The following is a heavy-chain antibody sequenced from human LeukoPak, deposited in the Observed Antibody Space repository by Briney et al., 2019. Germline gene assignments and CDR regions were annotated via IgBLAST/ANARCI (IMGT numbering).Heavy chain of an antibody. CDR1: GGSINSGDYY. CDR3: GRGYYGSGSYYRGWFDP. CDR2: IFHSGST. Sequence: SLTLSLTCTVSGGSINSGDYYWRWIRQPPGKGLEWIVYIFHSGSTYYNPSLKSRLTISVYTSKKQFSLKLTSVTAADTAVYYCGRGYYGSGSYYRGWFDPWGQGTLVTVSS. D-gene: IGHD3-10*01. J-gene: IGHJ5*02. V-gene: IGHV4-30-4*01.